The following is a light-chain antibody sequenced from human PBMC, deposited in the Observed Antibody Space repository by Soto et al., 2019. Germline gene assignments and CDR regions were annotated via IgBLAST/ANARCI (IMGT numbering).Light chain of an antibody. Sequence: EIVMTQSPATLSVSPGERATLSCRASQSVSSNLAWYQQKPGQAPRLLIYGASTRATGIPARFSGSGSGTEFTLTISSLQSEDFVVYYCQQYKTWPLTFGGGTKVEIK. CDR2: GAS. CDR1: QSVSSN. J-gene: IGKJ4*01. CDR3: QQYKTWPLT. V-gene: IGKV3-15*01.